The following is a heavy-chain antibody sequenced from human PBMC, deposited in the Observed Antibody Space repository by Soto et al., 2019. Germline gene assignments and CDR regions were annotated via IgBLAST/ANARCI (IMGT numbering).Heavy chain of an antibody. D-gene: IGHD6-13*01. J-gene: IGHJ4*02. CDR1: GGSVSSGSYY. V-gene: IGHV4-61*01. CDR2: IYYSGST. Sequence: SETLSLTCTVSGGSVSSGSYYWSWIRQPPGKGLEWIGYIYYSGSTNYNPSLKSRVTISVDTSKNQFSLKLSSVTAADTAVYYCARVEGSWIDYWGQGALVTVSS. CDR3: ARVEGSWIDY.